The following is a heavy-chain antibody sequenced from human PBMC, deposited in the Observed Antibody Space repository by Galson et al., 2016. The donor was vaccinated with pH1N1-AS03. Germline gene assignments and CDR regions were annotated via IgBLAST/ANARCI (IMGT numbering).Heavy chain of an antibody. J-gene: IGHJ6*02. D-gene: IGHD5-18*01. CDR2: VSHAGRT. V-gene: IGHV4-4*02. CDR1: GDSISTRNW. CDR3: ARDVLPYSLGRHV. Sequence: ETLSLTCAVSGDSISTRNWWSWVRQPPGKGLEWIGEVSHAGRTNYSPSLKSRVTISLDKSKNQFSLQLTSVTAADTAVYYCARDVLPYSLGRHVWGQGTTVTVSS.